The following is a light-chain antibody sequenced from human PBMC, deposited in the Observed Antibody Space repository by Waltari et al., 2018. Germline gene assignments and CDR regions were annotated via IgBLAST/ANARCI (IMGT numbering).Light chain of an antibody. CDR3: TSFTTVDTWV. V-gene: IGLV2-14*01. J-gene: IGLJ3*02. Sequence: QSALTQPASVSGSPGQSITISCPGINNDYVSWFQQHAGKAPKLMIYQVSFRPSGVSNRFSGSKSGNTASLTISGLQTEDEADYYCTSFTTVDTWVFGGGTKLTVL. CDR1: NNDY. CDR2: QVS.